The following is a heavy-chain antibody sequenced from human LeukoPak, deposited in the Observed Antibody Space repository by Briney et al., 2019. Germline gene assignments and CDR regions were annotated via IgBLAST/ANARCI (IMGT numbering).Heavy chain of an antibody. J-gene: IGHJ6*03. Sequence: GGSLRLSCAASGFTFSSYWMSWVRQAPGKGLEWVATIKQDGSEKYYVDSVKGRFTISRDNAKNSLYLQMNSLRAEDTAVYYCARRVLYYDSSGYGTYYYYMDVWGKGTTVTVSS. V-gene: IGHV3-7*01. D-gene: IGHD3-22*01. CDR2: IKQDGSEK. CDR3: ARRVLYYDSSGYGTYYYYMDV. CDR1: GFTFSSYW.